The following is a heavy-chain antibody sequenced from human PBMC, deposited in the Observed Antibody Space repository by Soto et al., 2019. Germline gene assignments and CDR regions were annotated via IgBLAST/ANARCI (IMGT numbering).Heavy chain of an antibody. D-gene: IGHD6-6*01. Sequence: GRSLRLSCASSVFTFSRFWMKWVRQAQGKGLEWVATIKGDGSEKQYADAVKGRFTVSRDNAKNLVYLQMDSLRADDTALYYCARERDPRLSDHWGLGTLVTVS. CDR2: IKGDGSEK. CDR3: ARERDPRLSDH. J-gene: IGHJ4*02. CDR1: VFTFSRFW. V-gene: IGHV3-7*03.